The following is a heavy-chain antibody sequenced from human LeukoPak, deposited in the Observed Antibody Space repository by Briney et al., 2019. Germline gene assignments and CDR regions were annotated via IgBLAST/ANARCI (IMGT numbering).Heavy chain of an antibody. Sequence: PSETLSLTCSISGGSFTTYFWSWVRQPAGKGLEWIGRIYPSGNTNYNPSLKSRLNLSVDMSKTQFSLRLSSVTAADTAVYYCAREDSGSYYNYYYFYMDVWGKGTTVTISS. CDR2: IYPSGNT. V-gene: IGHV4-4*07. D-gene: IGHD3-10*01. CDR1: GGSFTTYF. CDR3: AREDSGSYYNYYYFYMDV. J-gene: IGHJ6*03.